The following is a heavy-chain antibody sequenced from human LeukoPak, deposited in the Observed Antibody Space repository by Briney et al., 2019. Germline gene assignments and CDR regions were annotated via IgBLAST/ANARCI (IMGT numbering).Heavy chain of an antibody. CDR2: ISGSGGST. CDR3: AKLGTERRDFDY. Sequence: GGSLRLSCAASGFTFSSYAMSWVRQAPGKGLERVSAISGSGGSTYYADSVKGRFTISRDNSKNTLYLQMNSLRAEDTAVYYCAKLGTERRDFDYWGQGTLVTVSS. V-gene: IGHV3-23*01. CDR1: GFTFSSYA. D-gene: IGHD1-1*01. J-gene: IGHJ4*02.